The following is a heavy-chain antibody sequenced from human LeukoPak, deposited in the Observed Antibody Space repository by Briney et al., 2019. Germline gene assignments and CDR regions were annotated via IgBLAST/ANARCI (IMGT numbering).Heavy chain of an antibody. CDR2: IHFSGST. V-gene: IGHV4-4*07. J-gene: IGHJ4*02. D-gene: IGHD4-11*01. Sequence: SETLSLTCTVYRGSMSDYYWSWIRQSAGRGLEWIGRIHFSGSTNYNPSLKSRVTMSLDTSKKQVSLRLTSVIAADTAIYYCAREPTESTTAYWGQGALVTVSS. CDR3: AREPTESTTAY. CDR1: RGSMSDYY.